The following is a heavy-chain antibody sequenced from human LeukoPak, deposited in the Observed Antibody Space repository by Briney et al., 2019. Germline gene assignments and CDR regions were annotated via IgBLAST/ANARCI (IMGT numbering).Heavy chain of an antibody. Sequence: SETLSLTCAVYGGSFSGYYWGWIRQPPGKGLEWIASIYYSGTTYYNPSLKSRVTISVDTSKNQFSLTLTSVTAADTAVYYCARRGAHAFHIWGQGTMVTVSS. D-gene: IGHD4/OR15-4a*01. J-gene: IGHJ3*02. V-gene: IGHV4-39*01. CDR3: ARRGAHAFHI. CDR2: IYYSGTT. CDR1: GGSFSGYY.